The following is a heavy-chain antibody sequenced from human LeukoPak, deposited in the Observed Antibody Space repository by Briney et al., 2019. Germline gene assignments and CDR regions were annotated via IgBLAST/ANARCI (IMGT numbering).Heavy chain of an antibody. V-gene: IGHV4-34*01. D-gene: IGHD6-6*01. CDR2: INHSGST. J-gene: IGHJ4*02. Sequence: SETLSLTRAVYGGSFSGYYWSWIRQPPGKGLEWIREINHSGSTNYNPSLKSRVTISVDTSKNQFSLKLSSVTAADTAVYYCAGNSSSSVDYWGQGTLVTVSS. CDR1: GGSFSGYY. CDR3: AGNSSSSVDY.